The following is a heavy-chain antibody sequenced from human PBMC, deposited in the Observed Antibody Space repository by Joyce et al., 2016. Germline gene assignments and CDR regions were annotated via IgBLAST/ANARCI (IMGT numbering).Heavy chain of an antibody. J-gene: IGHJ4*02. V-gene: IGHV3-33*01. CDR1: GFPFNSYG. CDR3: ARAYSTTWNGKYYFDY. CDR2: IWYDGSNK. D-gene: IGHD6-13*01. Sequence: QVQLVESGGGVVQPGRSLRLSCAASGFPFNSYGMHWVRQAPGKGRGWLAVIWYDGSNKYYADSVKGRFTISRDNSKNTLYLQMNSLRAEDTAVYYCARAYSTTWNGKYYFDYWGRGTLVTVSS.